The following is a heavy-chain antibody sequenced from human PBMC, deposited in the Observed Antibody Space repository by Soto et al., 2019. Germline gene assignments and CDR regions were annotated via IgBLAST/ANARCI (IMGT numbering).Heavy chain of an antibody. V-gene: IGHV3-53*01. CDR1: GFSVSDNY. CDR3: TRDWYGLGRN. Sequence: DVQLVASGGGLIQPGGSLRLSCVVSGFSVSDNYLTWVRQAPGKGLESVSVIYADGRTYYTASVMGRFTLSRDISNNMLYLQMNSLRVAYTALYSCTRDWYGLGRNWGQGTLVSVSS. J-gene: IGHJ4*02. D-gene: IGHD3-10*01. CDR2: IYADGRT.